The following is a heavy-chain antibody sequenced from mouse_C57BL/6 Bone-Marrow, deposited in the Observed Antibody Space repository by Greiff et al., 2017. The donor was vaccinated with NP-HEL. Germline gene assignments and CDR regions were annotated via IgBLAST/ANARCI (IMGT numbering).Heavy chain of an antibody. CDR1: GFTFSSYA. V-gene: IGHV5-4*03. CDR2: ISDGGSYT. Sequence: EVMLVESGGGLVKPGGSLKLSCAASGFTFSSYAMSWVRQTPEKRLEWVATISDGGSYTNYPDNVKGRFTISRDNAKNNLYLQMSHLKSEDTAMYYCARSSTGVYAMDYWGQGTSVTVSS. CDR3: ARSSTGVYAMDY. D-gene: IGHD4-1*02. J-gene: IGHJ4*01.